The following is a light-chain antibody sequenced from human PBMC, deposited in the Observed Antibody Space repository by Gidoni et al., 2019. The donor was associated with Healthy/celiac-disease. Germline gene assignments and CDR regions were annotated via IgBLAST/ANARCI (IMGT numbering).Light chain of an antibody. CDR1: SSDVGGYNY. CDR3: SSYTSSSISLYV. V-gene: IGLV2-14*03. Sequence: QSALTQPASVSGQPGQSITISCTGTSSDVGGYNYVSWYQQHPGKAPKLMIYDVSNRPSGVSNRFSGSKSGNTASLTISGLQAEDEADYYCSSYTSSSISLYVFGTGTKVTVL. CDR2: DVS. J-gene: IGLJ1*01.